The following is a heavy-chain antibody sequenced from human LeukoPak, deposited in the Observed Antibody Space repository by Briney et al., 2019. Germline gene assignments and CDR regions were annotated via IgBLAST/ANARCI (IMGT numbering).Heavy chain of an antibody. CDR3: ARGVGATFLIDY. Sequence: TSETLSLTCTVSGGSISNNNYYWGWIPQPPGKGLEWIGSIYYSGSTYYNPSLKSRVTISVDTSKNQFSLKLSSVTAADTAMYYCARGVGATFLIDYWGQGTLVTVSS. V-gene: IGHV4-39*01. J-gene: IGHJ4*02. D-gene: IGHD1-26*01. CDR1: GGSISNNNYY. CDR2: IYYSGST.